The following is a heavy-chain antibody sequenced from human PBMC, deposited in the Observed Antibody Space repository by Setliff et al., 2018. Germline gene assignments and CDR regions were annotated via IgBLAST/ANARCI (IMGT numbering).Heavy chain of an antibody. J-gene: IGHJ6*03. Sequence: VASVKVSCKASGDTFSSYGISWVRQAPGQGLEWMGGTIPIFGTTDYAQKFQGRVTIITDESTSTAFMQLSSLRSEDTAVYYCARGGDIITIFGVVTPDFYYYMDVWGTGTTVTVSS. D-gene: IGHD3-3*01. CDR3: ARGGDIITIFGVVTPDFYYYMDV. CDR1: GDTFSSYG. CDR2: TIPIFGTT. V-gene: IGHV1-69*05.